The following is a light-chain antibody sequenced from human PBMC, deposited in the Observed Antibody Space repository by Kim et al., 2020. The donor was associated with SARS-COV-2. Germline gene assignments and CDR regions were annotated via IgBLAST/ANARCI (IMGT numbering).Light chain of an antibody. CDR1: RGHSSYA. J-gene: IGLJ2*01. V-gene: IGLV4-69*01. CDR2: LNSDGSH. CDR3: QTWGAGIQV. Sequence: QLVLTQSPSASASLGASVKLTCTLSRGHSSYAIAWHQQQPEKGPRYLMKLNSDGSHSKGDGIPDRFSGSSSGAERYLTISSLQSEDEADYYCQTWGAGIQVFGKGTRLTVL.